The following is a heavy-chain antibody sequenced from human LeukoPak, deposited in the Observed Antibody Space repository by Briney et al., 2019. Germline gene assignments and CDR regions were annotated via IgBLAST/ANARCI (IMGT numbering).Heavy chain of an antibody. Sequence: GRSLRLSCADSGFTFSSYAMHWVRQAPGKGLEWVALISYDGSNKYYADSVKGRFTISRDNSKNTLYLQMNSLRAEDTAVYYCERDTSGSCYSRCYYYGMDVWGQGTTVTVSS. V-gene: IGHV3-30-3*01. CDR1: GFTFSSYA. CDR3: ERDTSGSCYSRCYYYGMDV. D-gene: IGHD2-15*01. CDR2: ISYDGSNK. J-gene: IGHJ6*02.